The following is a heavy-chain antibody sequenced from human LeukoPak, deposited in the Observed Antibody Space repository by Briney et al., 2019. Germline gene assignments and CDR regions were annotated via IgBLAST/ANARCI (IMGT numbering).Heavy chain of an antibody. V-gene: IGHV3-23*01. D-gene: IGHD5-24*01. CDR2: ISGSGGST. J-gene: IGHJ3*02. CDR1: GGSISSYY. Sequence: PSETLSLTCTVSGGSISSYYWSWVRQAPGKGLEWVSAISGSGGSTYYADSVKGRFTISRDDSKNTLYLQMNSLRAEDTAVYYCARVTEMATNDAFDIWGQGTMVTVSS. CDR3: ARVTEMATNDAFDI.